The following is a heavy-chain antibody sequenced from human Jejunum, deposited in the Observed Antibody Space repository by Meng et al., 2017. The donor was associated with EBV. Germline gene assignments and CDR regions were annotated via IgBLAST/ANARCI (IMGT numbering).Heavy chain of an antibody. CDR2: ISAGSGDT. Sequence: VHLCQTWAEGKKPWGSVKVSCKASGYTLTNYALHWVRQAPGQGLEWMGYISAGSGDTKNSQKFQGRVTFTRDTSASTVYMELSSLRSEDTAMYYCARGSSWNRGDYWGQGTLVTVSS. J-gene: IGHJ4*02. CDR3: ARGSSWNRGDY. V-gene: IGHV1-3*01. CDR1: GYTLTNYA. D-gene: IGHD6-13*01.